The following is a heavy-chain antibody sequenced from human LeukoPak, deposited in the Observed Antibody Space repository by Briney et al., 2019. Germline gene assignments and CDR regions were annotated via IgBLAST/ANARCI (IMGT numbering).Heavy chain of an antibody. J-gene: IGHJ4*02. D-gene: IGHD1-1*01. Sequence: EASVKVSCKASGYTFTGYYMDWVRQAPGQGLEWMGWINPNSGGTNFAQKFQGRVTMTRDTSINTVYMELSSLRSDDTAVYYCARESRDTAWSLDLWGQGTLVTVSS. CDR1: GYTFTGYY. CDR3: ARESRDTAWSLDL. V-gene: IGHV1-2*02. CDR2: INPNSGGT.